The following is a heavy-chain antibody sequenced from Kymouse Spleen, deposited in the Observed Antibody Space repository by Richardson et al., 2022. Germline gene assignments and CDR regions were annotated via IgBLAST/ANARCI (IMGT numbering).Heavy chain of an antibody. J-gene: IGHJ6*02. CDR2: IYYSGST. Sequence: QVQLQESGPGLVKPSETLSLTCTVSGGSVSSGSYYWSWIRQPPGKGLEWIGYIYYSGSTNYNPSLKSRVTISVDTSKNQFSLKLSSVTAADTAVYYCAREGLWFGESHYGMDVWGQGTTVTVSS. CDR3: AREGLWFGESHYGMDV. D-gene: IGHD3-10*01. CDR1: GGSVSSGSYY. V-gene: IGHV4-61*01.